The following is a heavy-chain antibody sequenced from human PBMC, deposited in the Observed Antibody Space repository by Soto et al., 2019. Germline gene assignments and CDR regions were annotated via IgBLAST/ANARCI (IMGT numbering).Heavy chain of an antibody. CDR3: ARMQSYDSSGYYDY. V-gene: IGHV3-11*06. Sequence: GGSLRLSCAASGFTFSDYYMSWIRQAPGKGLEWVSYISSCSYTNYADSVKGRFTISRDNAKNSLYLQMNSLRAEDTAVYYCARMQSYDSSGYYDYWGQGTLVTVSS. D-gene: IGHD3-22*01. J-gene: IGHJ4*02. CDR2: ISSCSYT. CDR1: GFTFSDYY.